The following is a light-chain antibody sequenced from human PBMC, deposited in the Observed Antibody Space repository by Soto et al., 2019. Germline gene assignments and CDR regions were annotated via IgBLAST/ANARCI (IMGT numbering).Light chain of an antibody. V-gene: IGLV2-14*01. J-gene: IGLJ1*01. CDR1: SSDVGGFNY. Sequence: QSALTQPASVSGSPGQSITISCTGTSSDVGGFNYVSWFQHYPGKAPKLMIYEVSNRPSGVSNRFSGSKSGNTASLTISGLQAEDEADYYCSSYTSSSTRVFGTGTQLTVL. CDR3: SSYTSSSTRV. CDR2: EVS.